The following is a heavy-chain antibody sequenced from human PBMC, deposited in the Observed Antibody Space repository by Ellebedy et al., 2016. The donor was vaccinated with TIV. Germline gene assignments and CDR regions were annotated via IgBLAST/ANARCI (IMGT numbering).Heavy chain of an antibody. CDR2: ISAYNGNT. J-gene: IGHJ5*02. CDR3: ARKGYNYDLRGNWFNP. D-gene: IGHD1-20*01. V-gene: IGHV1-18*01. Sequence: ASVKVSXXASGYTFTSYGISWVRQAPGQGLEWMGWISAYNGNTNYAQKLQGRVTMTTDTSTSTAYMELRSLRSDDTAVYYCARKGYNYDLRGNWFNPWGQGTLVTVSS. CDR1: GYTFTSYG.